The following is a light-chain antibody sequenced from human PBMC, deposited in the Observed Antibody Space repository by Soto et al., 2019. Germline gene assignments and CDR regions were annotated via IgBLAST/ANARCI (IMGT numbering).Light chain of an antibody. CDR1: SSNIGARFD. Sequence: QSVLTQPPSVSGAPGQRVSISCTGSSSNIGARFDVHWYQQLPGTAPKLLISGNNNRPSGVPARFSGSKSGASGSLAITGLQTEDEAVYYCQSFDTRLTGSRVFGGGTQLTVL. V-gene: IGLV1-40*01. J-gene: IGLJ3*02. CDR3: QSFDTRLTGSRV. CDR2: GNN.